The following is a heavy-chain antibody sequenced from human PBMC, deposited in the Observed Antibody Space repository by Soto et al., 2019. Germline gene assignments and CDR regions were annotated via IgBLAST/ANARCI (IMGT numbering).Heavy chain of an antibody. Sequence: GGSLRLSCAASGFTFSSYAMSWVRQAPGKGLEWVSAISGSGGSTYYADSVKGRFTISRDNSKNTLYLQMNSLRAEDTAVYYCAKGSGSSSGWYVDYFDYWGQGTLVTVSS. CDR2: ISGSGGST. CDR1: GFTFSSYA. J-gene: IGHJ4*02. CDR3: AKGSGSSSGWYVDYFDY. D-gene: IGHD6-19*01. V-gene: IGHV3-23*01.